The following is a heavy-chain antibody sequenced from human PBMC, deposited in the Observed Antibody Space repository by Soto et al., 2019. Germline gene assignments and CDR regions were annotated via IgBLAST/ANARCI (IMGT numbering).Heavy chain of an antibody. CDR2: IYYSGST. V-gene: IGHV4-31*03. CDR3: AREGAAPYYYYGMDV. D-gene: IGHD6-6*01. J-gene: IGHJ6*02. CDR1: GGSISSVGYF. Sequence: QVQLQESGPGLVKPSQTLSLTCTVSGGSISSVGYFWSWIRQHPGKGLEWIGFIYYSGSTYYNPSLKSRVTISVDTSKNQCSLKLSSVTAADTAVYYCAREGAAPYYYYGMDVWGQGTTVTVSS.